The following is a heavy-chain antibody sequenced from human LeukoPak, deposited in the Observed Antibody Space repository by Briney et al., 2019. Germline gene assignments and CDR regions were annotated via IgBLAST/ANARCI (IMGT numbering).Heavy chain of an antibody. V-gene: IGHV1-18*01. CDR1: GYTFTSYG. CDR2: ISAYNGNT. CDR3: ASESGSHPEPYNWNSQPSYYYYYYMDV. J-gene: IGHJ6*03. Sequence: GASVKVSCKASGYTFTSYGITRVRQAPGQGLEWMGCISAYNGNTNYAQKFQGRVTITADKSTSTAYMELSSLRSEDTAVYYCASESGSHPEPYNWNSQPSYYYYYYMDVWGKGTTVTVSS. D-gene: IGHD1-7*01.